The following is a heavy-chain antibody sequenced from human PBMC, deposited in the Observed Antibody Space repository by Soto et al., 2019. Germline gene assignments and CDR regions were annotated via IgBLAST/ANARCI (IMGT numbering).Heavy chain of an antibody. Sequence: QVQLVQSGAEVRQPASSVKVSCKTSGGTFSSYAISWVRQAPGQGLEWMGGIVPIVDTSTYAQKFQGRVTITADESTSTVYMELSSLRSDDTAVYYCVRDLGGQIVDYWGQGTLVTVSS. V-gene: IGHV1-69*12. D-gene: IGHD1-26*01. J-gene: IGHJ4*02. CDR2: IVPIVDTS. CDR1: GGTFSSYA. CDR3: VRDLGGQIVDY.